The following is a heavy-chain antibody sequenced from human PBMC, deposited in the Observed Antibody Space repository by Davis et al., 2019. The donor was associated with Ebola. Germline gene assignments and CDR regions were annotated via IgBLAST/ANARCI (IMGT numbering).Heavy chain of an antibody. V-gene: IGHV3-21*01. CDR3: AREQDAFDI. J-gene: IGHJ3*02. CDR1: GFTFSSYS. Sequence: PGGSLRLSCAASGFTFSSYSMNWVRQAPGKGLEWVSSISSSSSYVYYANSVMGRFSISRDNAKNSLYLQMNSLRAEDTAVYYCAREQDAFDIWGQGTMVTVSS. CDR2: ISSSSSYV.